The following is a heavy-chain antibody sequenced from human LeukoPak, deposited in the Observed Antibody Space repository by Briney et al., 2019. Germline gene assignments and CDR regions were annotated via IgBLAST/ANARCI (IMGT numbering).Heavy chain of an antibody. CDR2: IKQDGSEK. CDR1: GFTFSSYW. V-gene: IGHV3-7*01. Sequence: GGSLRLSCAASGFTFSSYWMSWVRQAPGKGLEWVANIKQDGSEKYYVDPVKGRFTISRDNAKNTLYLQMNSLRPEDTAVYYCARDFDDVNSNYYYIPEYWGQGVLVTVSS. CDR3: ARDFDDVNSNYYYIPEY. D-gene: IGHD3-22*01. J-gene: IGHJ4*02.